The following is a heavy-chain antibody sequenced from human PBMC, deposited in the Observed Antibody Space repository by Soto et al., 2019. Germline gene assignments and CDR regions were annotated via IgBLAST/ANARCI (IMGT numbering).Heavy chain of an antibody. CDR1: GFTFSHYA. J-gene: IGHJ4*02. Sequence: QVQLVESGGGVVQPGRSLRLSCAASGFTFSHYAMHWVRQAPGKGLEWVALMSYDGSNEYYADSVKGRFTISRDNSKNTLYLQMNSLRAEDTAVYYGAKAGGHNFDYWGQGTLVTVSS. CDR2: MSYDGSNE. V-gene: IGHV3-30*18. CDR3: AKAGGHNFDY. D-gene: IGHD3-10*01.